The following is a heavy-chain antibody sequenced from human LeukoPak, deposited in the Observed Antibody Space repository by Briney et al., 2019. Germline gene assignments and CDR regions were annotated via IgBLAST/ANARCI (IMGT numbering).Heavy chain of an antibody. D-gene: IGHD1-26*01. CDR1: GFTFSSYA. Sequence: GGSLRLSCAGSGFTFSSYAMNWVRQAPGKGLEWVSAIRGSGSSTFYADSVKGRFTISRDNSKNTLYLQMNSLRAEDTAVYYCAKDLHSGYDYYGMDVWGQGTTVTVSS. V-gene: IGHV3-23*01. CDR3: AKDLHSGYDYYGMDV. J-gene: IGHJ6*02. CDR2: IRGSGSST.